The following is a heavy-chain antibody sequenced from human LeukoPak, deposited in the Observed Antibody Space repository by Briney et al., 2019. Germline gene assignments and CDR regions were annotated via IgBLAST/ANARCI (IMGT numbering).Heavy chain of an antibody. J-gene: IGHJ3*02. CDR2: INAGNGNT. D-gene: IGHD3-22*01. CDR1: GYTFTSYA. CDR3: ARDPYYYDSSGYYVSDAFDI. V-gene: IGHV1-3*01. Sequence: ASVKVPCKASGYTFTSYAMHWVRQAPGQRLEWMGWINAGNGNTKYSQKFQGRVTITRDTSASTAYMELSSLRSEDTAVYYCARDPYYYDSSGYYVSDAFDIWGQGTMVTVSS.